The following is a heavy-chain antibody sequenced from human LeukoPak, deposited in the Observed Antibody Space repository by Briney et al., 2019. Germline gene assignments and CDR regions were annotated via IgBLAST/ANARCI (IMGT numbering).Heavy chain of an antibody. CDR3: ARDPGEYYYGSGAYFDY. Sequence: SETLSLTCTVSGGSISSSSYYWGWIRQPPGKGLEWIGYIYYSGSTNYNPSLKSRVTISVDTSKNQFSLKLSSVTAADTAVYYCARDPGEYYYGSGAYFDYWGQGTLVTVSS. D-gene: IGHD3-10*01. CDR1: GGSISSSSYY. V-gene: IGHV4-61*01. CDR2: IYYSGST. J-gene: IGHJ4*02.